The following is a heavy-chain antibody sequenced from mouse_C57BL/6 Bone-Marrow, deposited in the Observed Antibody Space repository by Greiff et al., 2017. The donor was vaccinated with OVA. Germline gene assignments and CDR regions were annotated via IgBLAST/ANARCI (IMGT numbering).Heavy chain of an antibody. J-gene: IGHJ4*01. CDR1: GYTFTSYW. V-gene: IGHV1-74*01. CDR2: IHPSDSDT. D-gene: IGHD1-1*01. CDR3: GRPDGTVVGDYYAMDY. Sequence: LQPGAELVKPGASVKVSCKASGYTFTSYWMHWVKQRPGQGLEWIGRIHPSDSDTNYNQKFKGKATFSVDRSSSTVYMVLNSLTSEDPAVYYCGRPDGTVVGDYYAMDYWGQGTSVTVSS.